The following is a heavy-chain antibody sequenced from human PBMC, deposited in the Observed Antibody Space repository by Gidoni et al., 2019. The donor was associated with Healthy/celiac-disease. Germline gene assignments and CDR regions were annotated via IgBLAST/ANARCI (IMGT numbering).Heavy chain of an antibody. V-gene: IGHV4-38-2*02. CDR1: GYSISSGYY. D-gene: IGHD5-18*01. CDR2: IYHSGST. CDR3: ARWIQDDAFDI. Sequence: QVQLQESGPGLVKPSETLSLTCTVSGYSISSGYYWGWIRQPPGKGLEWIGSIYHSGSTYYNPSLKSRVTISVDTSKNQFSLKLSSVTAADTAVYYCARWIQDDAFDIWGQGTMVTVSS. J-gene: IGHJ3*02.